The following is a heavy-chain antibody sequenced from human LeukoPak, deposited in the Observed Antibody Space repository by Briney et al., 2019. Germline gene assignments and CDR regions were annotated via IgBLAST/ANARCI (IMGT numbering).Heavy chain of an antibody. Sequence: GGSLRLSCAASGFTFDDYAMHWVRQAPGKGLEWVSGISWNSGSIGYADSVKGRFTISRDNAKNSLYLQMNSLRAEDMALYYCAKAIFSSGWYSLDYWGQRTLVTVSS. CDR1: GFTFDDYA. CDR2: ISWNSGSI. CDR3: AKAIFSSGWYSLDY. D-gene: IGHD6-19*01. J-gene: IGHJ4*02. V-gene: IGHV3-9*03.